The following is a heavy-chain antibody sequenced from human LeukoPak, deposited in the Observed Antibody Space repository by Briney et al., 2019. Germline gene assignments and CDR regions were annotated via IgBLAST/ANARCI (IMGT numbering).Heavy chain of an antibody. J-gene: IGHJ3*02. D-gene: IGHD1-26*01. Sequence: GASVKVSCKASGYTFTSYDINWVRQATGQGLEWMGWMNPNSGNTGYAQQFQGRVNITRNTSISTAYMELSSLRSEDTAVCYCARSGSYPTDAFDIWGQGTMVTVSS. CDR1: GYTFTSYD. CDR2: MNPNSGNT. V-gene: IGHV1-8*03. CDR3: ARSGSYPTDAFDI.